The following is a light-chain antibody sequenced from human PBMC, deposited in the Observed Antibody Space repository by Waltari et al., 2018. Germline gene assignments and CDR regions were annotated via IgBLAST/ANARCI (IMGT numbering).Light chain of an antibody. J-gene: IGKJ2*01. V-gene: IGKV3-20*01. CDR1: QSASSNY. CDR2: GSS. Sequence: ELVLTQSQSTLSLSPGERATLSCRASQSASSNYLAWYQQRPGQAPRLLIHGSSSRATGIPDRFSGSGSGTDFTLTISRLEPEDLAVYYCQQYGRSWNTFGQGTKLEIK. CDR3: QQYGRSWNT.